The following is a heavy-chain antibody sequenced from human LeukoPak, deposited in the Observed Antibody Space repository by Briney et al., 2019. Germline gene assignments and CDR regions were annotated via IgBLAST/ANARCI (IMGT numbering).Heavy chain of an antibody. J-gene: IGHJ6*03. CDR3: ARGVYSSGWSLVYYYYYYMDV. CDR2: IYYSGIT. V-gene: IGHV4-59*12. CDR1: GGSIRGYY. Sequence: ASETLSLTCTVSGGSIRGYYWSWIRQPPGKGLEYIGYIYYSGITNYNPSLKSRVTISVDTSKNQFSLKLSSVTAADTAVYYCARGVYSSGWSLVYYYYYYMDVWGKGTTVTVSS. D-gene: IGHD6-19*01.